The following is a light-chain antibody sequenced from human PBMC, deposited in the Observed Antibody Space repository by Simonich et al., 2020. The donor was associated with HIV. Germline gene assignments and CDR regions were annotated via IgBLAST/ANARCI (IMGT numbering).Light chain of an antibody. CDR1: QSVLYSSNNNNY. CDR3: QQYYSTPPT. V-gene: IGKV4-1*01. J-gene: IGKJ1*01. Sequence: DIVMTQSPDSLAVSRGERATINCKSSQSVLYSSNNNNYLAWYQQKQGQPPNLLISWSSTRESVVPDRFSGSGSGTDFTLTISSLQAEDVAVYFCQQYYSTPPTFGQGTKVEIK. CDR2: WSS.